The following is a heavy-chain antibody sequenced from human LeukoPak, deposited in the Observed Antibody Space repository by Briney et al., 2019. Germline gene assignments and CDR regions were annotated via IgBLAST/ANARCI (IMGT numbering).Heavy chain of an antibody. CDR2: INPSSGST. J-gene: IGHJ4*02. Sequence: ASVTVSCKASGYTFTSYYMHWVRQAPGQGLEWIGIINPSSGSTSYSQKFQGRVTVTRDTSTTTVSMELSSLRYEDTAVYYCARDRIYESSGYGPIFDFWGQGTLVIVFS. CDR3: ARDRIYESSGYGPIFDF. D-gene: IGHD3-22*01. CDR1: GYTFTSYY. V-gene: IGHV1-46*01.